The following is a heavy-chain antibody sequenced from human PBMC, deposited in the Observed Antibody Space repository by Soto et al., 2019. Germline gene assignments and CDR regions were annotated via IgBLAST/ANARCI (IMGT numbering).Heavy chain of an antibody. V-gene: IGHV4-31*03. Sequence: PSETLSLTCTVSGGSISSGGYYWSWIRQHPGKGLEWIGYIYYSGSTYYNPSLKSRVTISVDTSKNQFSLKLSSVTAADTAVYYCARDTRYCSGGSCYPNWFDPWGQGTLVTV. J-gene: IGHJ5*02. D-gene: IGHD2-15*01. CDR2: IYYSGST. CDR1: GGSISSGGYY. CDR3: ARDTRYCSGGSCYPNWFDP.